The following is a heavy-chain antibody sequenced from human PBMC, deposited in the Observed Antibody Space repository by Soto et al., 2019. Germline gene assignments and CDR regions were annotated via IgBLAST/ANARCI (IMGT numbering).Heavy chain of an antibody. CDR3: ARCYGSGSSGRFDY. V-gene: IGHV1-46*04. J-gene: IGHJ4*02. Sequence: GASVKVSCKASGYTFTRWYIHWGRQAPGQGLEWMGRIYPTDGSAAYAQKLQGRVTMTRDTSTSIVYMELSSLRSEDTAVYYCARCYGSGSSGRFDYWGQGSPVTVSS. D-gene: IGHD3-10*01. CDR2: IYPTDGSA. CDR1: GYTFTRWY.